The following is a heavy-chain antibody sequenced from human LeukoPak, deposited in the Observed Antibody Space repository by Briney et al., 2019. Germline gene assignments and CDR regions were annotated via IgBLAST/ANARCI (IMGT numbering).Heavy chain of an antibody. CDR3: ASAGSSTGYGGYDDLDF. D-gene: IGHD5-12*01. Sequence: GGSLRLSCSASGFTFSNYPMHWVGQAPGRGLEYVSGINSNGGSTNYADSVKGRFTISRGNPKNTVHLQMSSLRAEDTAVYYCASAGSSTGYGGYDDLDFWGQGTLVTVSS. CDR1: GFTFSNYP. V-gene: IGHV3-64D*09. CDR2: INSNGGST. J-gene: IGHJ4*02.